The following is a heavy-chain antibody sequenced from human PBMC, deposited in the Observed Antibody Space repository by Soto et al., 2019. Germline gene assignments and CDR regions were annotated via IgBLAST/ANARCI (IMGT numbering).Heavy chain of an antibody. CDR3: ARLDFDWLFAFDY. CDR1: GGSISSGGYY. Sequence: QVQLQESGPGLVKPSQTLSLTCSVSGGSISSGGYYWSWIRQHPGKGLEWIGYISYSGSTYYNPSLQSRVTISVDTSKNQFSLNLSSVTAADTAVYYCARLDFDWLFAFDYWGQGTLVTVSS. J-gene: IGHJ4*02. CDR2: ISYSGST. D-gene: IGHD3-9*01. V-gene: IGHV4-31*03.